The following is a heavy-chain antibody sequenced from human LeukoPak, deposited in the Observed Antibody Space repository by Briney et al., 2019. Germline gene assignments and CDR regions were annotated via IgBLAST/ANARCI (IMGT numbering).Heavy chain of an antibody. J-gene: IGHJ4*02. CDR1: GFTFSSYG. V-gene: IGHV3-33*01. CDR3: ARGISYYDSSGYPDY. CDR2: IWYDGSNK. Sequence: PGRSLRLSCAASGFTFSSYGMHWVRQAPGKGLEWVAVIWYDGSNKYYADSVKGRFTISRDNSKNTLYLQMNSLRAGDTAVYYCARGISYYDSSGYPDYWGQGTLVTVSS. D-gene: IGHD3-22*01.